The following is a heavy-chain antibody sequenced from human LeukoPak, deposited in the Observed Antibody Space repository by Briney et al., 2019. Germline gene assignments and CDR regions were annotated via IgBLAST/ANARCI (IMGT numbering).Heavy chain of an antibody. V-gene: IGHV3-7*01. J-gene: IGHJ4*02. CDR3: ARDLSGPSLY. Sequence: PGGSLRLSCAASGFTVSSNYMSWVRQAPGKGLEWVINIRPDGGEKYFVDSVRGRFTISRDNAKNSLYLQMNNLRAEDTAVYYCARDLSGPSLYWGQGTLVTVSS. CDR2: IRPDGGEK. D-gene: IGHD2-15*01. CDR1: GFTVSSNY.